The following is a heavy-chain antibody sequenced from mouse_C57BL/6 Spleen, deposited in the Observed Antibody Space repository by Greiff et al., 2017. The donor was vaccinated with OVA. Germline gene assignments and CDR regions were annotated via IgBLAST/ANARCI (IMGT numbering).Heavy chain of an antibody. CDR3: ARQGDSSGYGAWFAY. D-gene: IGHD3-2*02. CDR2: IDPSDSET. CDR1: GYTFTSYW. J-gene: IGHJ3*01. Sequence: VQLQQPGAELVRPGSSVKLSCKASGYTFTSYWMHWVKQRPIQGLEWIGNIDPSDSETHYNQKFKDKATLTVDKSSSTAYMQLSSLTSEDSAVYYCARQGDSSGYGAWFAYWGQGTLVTVSA. V-gene: IGHV1-52*01.